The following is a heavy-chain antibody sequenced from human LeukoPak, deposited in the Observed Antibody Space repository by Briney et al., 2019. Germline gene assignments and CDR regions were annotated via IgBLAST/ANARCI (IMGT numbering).Heavy chain of an antibody. CDR1: GFTFSSYW. Sequence: PGRSLRLSCAASGFTFSSYWMSWVRQAPGKGLEWVANIKQDGSENYYVDSVKGRFTISRDNGKNSLYLQMNSLRAEDTAVYYCATGGSCFDYWGQGTLVTVSS. CDR2: IKQDGSEN. D-gene: IGHD2-15*01. J-gene: IGHJ4*02. CDR3: ATGGSCFDY. V-gene: IGHV3-7*05.